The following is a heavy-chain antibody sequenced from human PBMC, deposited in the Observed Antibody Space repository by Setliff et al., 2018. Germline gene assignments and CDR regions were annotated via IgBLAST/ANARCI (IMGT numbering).Heavy chain of an antibody. Sequence: SVKVSCKASGGTFSSYAISWVRQAPGQGLEWMGRIIPIFGTANYAQKFQGRVTITADKSTSTAYMELSSLRSEDTAVYYCARGSRPYYYYYYMDVWGKGTTVTGS. CDR3: ARGSRPYYYYYYMDV. CDR1: GGTFSSYA. V-gene: IGHV1-69*06. CDR2: IIPIFGTA. J-gene: IGHJ6*03.